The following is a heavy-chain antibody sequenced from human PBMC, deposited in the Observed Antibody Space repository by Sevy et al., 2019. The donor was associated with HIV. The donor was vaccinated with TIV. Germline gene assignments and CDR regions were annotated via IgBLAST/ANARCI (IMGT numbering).Heavy chain of an antibody. CDR2: IYYSRST. Sequence: SETLSLTCTVSGGSISSYYWSRIRQPPWKGLEWIGYIYYSRSTNYNPSLKSRVTISVDTSKNQFSLKLSSVTAADTAVYYCARVRTTVVTYFDYWGQGTLVTVSS. D-gene: IGHD4-17*01. CDR1: GGSISSYY. CDR3: ARVRTTVVTYFDY. J-gene: IGHJ4*02. V-gene: IGHV4-59*01.